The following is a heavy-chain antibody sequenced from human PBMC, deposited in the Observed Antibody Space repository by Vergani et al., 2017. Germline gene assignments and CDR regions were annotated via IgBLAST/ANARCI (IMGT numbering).Heavy chain of an antibody. V-gene: IGHV4-34*01. CDR3: ARVTTAVLDY. CDR2: INHSGST. D-gene: IGHD3-22*01. CDR1: GGSFSGYY. Sequence: QVQLQQWGAGLLKPSETLSLTCAVYGGSFSGYYWSWIRQPPGKGLAWIGEINHSGSTNYNPSLKSRVTISVDKSKNQFSLKLSSVTAAETAVYYCARVTTAVLDYWGEGTLVTVSS. J-gene: IGHJ4*02.